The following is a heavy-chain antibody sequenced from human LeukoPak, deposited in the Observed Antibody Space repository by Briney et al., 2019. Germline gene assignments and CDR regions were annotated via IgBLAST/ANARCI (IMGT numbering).Heavy chain of an antibody. J-gene: IGHJ4*02. CDR2: IWYDGSNK. CDR1: GFTFSSYG. V-gene: IGHV3-33*06. CDR3: AKDWGYTTMVSYYFDY. Sequence: GRSLRLSCAASGFTFSSYGMHWVRQAPGKGLEWVAVIWYDGSNKYYADSVKGRFTISRDNSKNTLYLQMNSLRVEDTAVYYCAKDWGYTTMVSYYFDYWGQGALVTVSS. D-gene: IGHD5-18*01.